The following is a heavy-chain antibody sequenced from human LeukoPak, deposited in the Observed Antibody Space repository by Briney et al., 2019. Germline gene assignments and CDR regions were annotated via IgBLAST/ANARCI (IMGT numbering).Heavy chain of an antibody. CDR3: ARSGPFGAGPYYYYGMDV. V-gene: IGHV4-4*07. CDR2: IYTSGST. J-gene: IGHJ6*02. D-gene: IGHD3/OR15-3a*01. CDR1: GGSISSYY. Sequence: PSETLSLTYTVSGGSISSYYWSWIRQPAGKGLEWIGRIYTSGSTNYNPSLKSRVTMSVDTSKNQFSLKLSSVTAADTAVYYCARSGPFGAGPYYYYGMDVWGQGTTVTVSS.